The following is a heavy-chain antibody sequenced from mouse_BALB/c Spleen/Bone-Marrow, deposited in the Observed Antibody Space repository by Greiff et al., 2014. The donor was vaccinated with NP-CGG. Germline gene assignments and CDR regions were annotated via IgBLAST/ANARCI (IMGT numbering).Heavy chain of an antibody. CDR3: AREMVTGFAY. J-gene: IGHJ3*01. CDR2: ISSGGST. CDR1: GFTFSSYA. V-gene: IGHV5-6-5*01. Sequence: EVQLVESGGGLVKPGGPLKLSCAASGFTFSSYAMSWVRQTPEKRLEWVASISSGGSTYYPDSVKGRFTISRDNARNILYLQMSSLRSEDTAMYYCAREMVTGFAYWGQGTLVTVSA. D-gene: IGHD2-2*01.